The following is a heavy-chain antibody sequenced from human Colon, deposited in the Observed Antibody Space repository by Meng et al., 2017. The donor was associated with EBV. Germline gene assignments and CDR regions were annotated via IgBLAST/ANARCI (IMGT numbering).Heavy chain of an antibody. D-gene: IGHD3-10*01. CDR3: ARVSGRSFDP. CDR1: GDSVATGRYY. CDR2: IYYIGGT. J-gene: IGHJ5*02. V-gene: IGHV4-61*01. Sequence: VQHQEPGPGLVTPSAPLSPPCTVPGDSVATGRYYWSWIRQPPGKGLEWIAYIYYIGGTNYNPSLKSRLTISLDTSKNQFSLSLRSVTAADTAVYYCARVSGRSFDPWGQGTLVTVSS.